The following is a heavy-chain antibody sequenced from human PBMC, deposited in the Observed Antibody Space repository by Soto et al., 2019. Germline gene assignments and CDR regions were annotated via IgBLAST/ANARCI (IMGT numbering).Heavy chain of an antibody. V-gene: IGHV3-21*01. D-gene: IGHD3-3*01. CDR2: ISSSSSYI. J-gene: IGHJ6*02. Sequence: EVQLVESGGGLVKPGGSLRLSCAASGFTFSSYSMNWVRQAPGKGLEWVSSISSSSSYIYYADSVKGRFTISRDNAKNSLYLQMNSLRAEDTAVYYCASLRSFYDFWSGPRDYYGMDVWGQGTTVTVSS. CDR1: GFTFSSYS. CDR3: ASLRSFYDFWSGPRDYYGMDV.